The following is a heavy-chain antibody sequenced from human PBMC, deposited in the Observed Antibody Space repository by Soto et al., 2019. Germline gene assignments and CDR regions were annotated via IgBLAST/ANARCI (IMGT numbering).Heavy chain of an antibody. J-gene: IGHJ4*02. CDR3: ASRDPGTSVDY. CDR1: GGSFTSNNW. Sequence: ETLSLTCAVAGGSFTSNNWWTWVRQPPGQGLEWIGEIYRTGSTNYNPSLKSRVTISLDKSENQFSLKVTSLTAADTAVYYCASRDPGTSVDYWGQGTLVTVSS. V-gene: IGHV4-4*02. CDR2: IYRTGST. D-gene: IGHD1-7*01.